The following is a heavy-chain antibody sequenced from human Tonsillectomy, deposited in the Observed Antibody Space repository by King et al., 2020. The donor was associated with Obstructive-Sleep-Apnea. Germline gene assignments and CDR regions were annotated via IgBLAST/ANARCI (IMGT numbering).Heavy chain of an antibody. V-gene: IGHV3-30*04. CDR1: GFTFSSYA. D-gene: IGHD3-10*01. CDR3: ARASITMVRGVIPWFDP. Sequence: VQLVESWGGVVQPGRSLRLSCAASGFTFSSYAMHWVRQAPGKGLEWVAVISYDGSNKYYADSVKGRFTISRDNSKNTLYLQMNSLRAEDTAVYYCARASITMVRGVIPWFDPWGQGTLVTVSS. J-gene: IGHJ5*02. CDR2: ISYDGSNK.